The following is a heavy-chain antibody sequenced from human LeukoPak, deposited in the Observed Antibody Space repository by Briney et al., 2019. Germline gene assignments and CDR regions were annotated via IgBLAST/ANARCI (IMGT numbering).Heavy chain of an antibody. V-gene: IGHV4-34*01. Sequence: SETLSLTCAVYGGSFSGHYWSWIRQPPGKGLEWIGEINHSGSTNYNPSLKSRVTISVDTSKNQFSLKLSSVTAADTAVYYCARSFGDYFDYWGQGTLVTVSS. J-gene: IGHJ4*02. CDR2: INHSGST. CDR1: GGSFSGHY. D-gene: IGHD3-10*01. CDR3: ARSFGDYFDY.